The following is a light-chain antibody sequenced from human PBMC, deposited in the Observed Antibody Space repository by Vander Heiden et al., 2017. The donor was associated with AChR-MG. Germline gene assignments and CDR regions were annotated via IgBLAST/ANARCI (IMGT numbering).Light chain of an antibody. CDR1: QRMNNY. V-gene: IGKV1-16*02. CDR3: QQYYSFPLT. J-gene: IGKJ1*01. CDR2: AAS. Sequence: DIQMTQSPSSLSASVEDSVTTTCRSNQRMNNYLAWIQQKPGKAPKSLIYAASTLQSGVPSKFSGSGAGTDFTLTISSLQPEDFATYYCQQYYSFPLTFGQGTKVEIK.